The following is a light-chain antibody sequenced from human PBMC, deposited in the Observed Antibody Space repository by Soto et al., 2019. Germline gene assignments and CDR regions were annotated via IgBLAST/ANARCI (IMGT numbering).Light chain of an antibody. CDR2: WAS. J-gene: IGKJ3*01. CDR3: QQYYATPFT. V-gene: IGKV4-1*01. CDR1: QTVLYSSKNKNY. Sequence: DIVMTQSPDSLAVSLGERATINCKSSQTVLYSSKNKNYLAWYQQKPGQPPRLLIYWASTRESGVPERFSGSGSGTDFTLTISSLQAEDVAVYYCQQYYATPFTFGPGSKVDIK.